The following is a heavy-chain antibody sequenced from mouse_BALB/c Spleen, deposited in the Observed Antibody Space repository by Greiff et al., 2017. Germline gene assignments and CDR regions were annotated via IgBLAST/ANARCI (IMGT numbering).Heavy chain of an antibody. CDR1: GFNIKDTY. J-gene: IGHJ3*01. CDR3: ARGHDGYYGFFAY. V-gene: IGHV14-3*02. Sequence: EVKLMESGAELVKPGASVKLSCTASGFNIKDTYMHWVKQRPEQGLEWIGRIDPANGNTKYDPKFQGKATITADTSSNTAYLQLSSLTSEDTAVYYCARGHDGYYGFFAYWGQGTLVTVSA. D-gene: IGHD2-3*01. CDR2: IDPANGNT.